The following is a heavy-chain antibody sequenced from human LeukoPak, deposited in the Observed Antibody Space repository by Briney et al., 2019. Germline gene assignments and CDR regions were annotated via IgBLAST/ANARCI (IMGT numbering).Heavy chain of an antibody. V-gene: IGHV1-46*01. Sequence: ASVKVSCKASGYTFTSYDINWVRQAPGQGLEWMGIINPSGGSTSYAQKFQGRVTMTRDTSTSTVYMELSSLRSEDTAVYYCARAVAGLFDYWGQGTLVTVSS. D-gene: IGHD6-19*01. J-gene: IGHJ4*02. CDR3: ARAVAGLFDY. CDR2: INPSGGST. CDR1: GYTFTSYD.